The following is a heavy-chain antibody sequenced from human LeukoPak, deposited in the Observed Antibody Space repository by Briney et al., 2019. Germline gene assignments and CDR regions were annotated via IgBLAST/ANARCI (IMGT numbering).Heavy chain of an antibody. V-gene: IGHV1-8*01. Sequence: GASVKVSCKASGYTFTTYDINWVRQATGQGLEWMGWMNPNSGNTGYARKFQGRVTMTRNTSISTAYMELSSLRSEDTAVYYCARGPNKSDGGNSGSAWFDPWGQGTLVTVSS. CDR2: MNPNSGNT. CDR3: ARGPNKSDGGNSGSAWFDP. CDR1: GYTFTTYD. J-gene: IGHJ5*02. D-gene: IGHD4-23*01.